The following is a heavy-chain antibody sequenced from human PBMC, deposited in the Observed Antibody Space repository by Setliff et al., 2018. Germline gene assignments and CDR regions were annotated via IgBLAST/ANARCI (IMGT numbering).Heavy chain of an antibody. Sequence: KTSETLSLTCTVSGGSISSGSYYWSWIRQPAGKGLEWIGHIYTSGSTNYNPSLKSRVTISVDTSKNQFSLKLSSVTAADTAVYYCARRPWGGFDYWGQGTLVTVSS. J-gene: IGHJ4*02. CDR2: IYTSGST. D-gene: IGHD3-16*01. CDR1: GGSISSGSYY. CDR3: ARRPWGGFDY. V-gene: IGHV4-61*09.